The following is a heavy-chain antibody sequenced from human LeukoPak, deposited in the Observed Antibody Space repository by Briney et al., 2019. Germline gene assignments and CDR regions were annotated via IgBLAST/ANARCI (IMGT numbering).Heavy chain of an antibody. V-gene: IGHV3-15*01. CDR1: GFTFSSYA. CDR2: IRSNSDGGTI. D-gene: IGHD3-22*01. J-gene: IGHJ5*02. CDR3: ATDFYDST. Sequence: PGGSLRLSCAASGFTFSSYAMSWVRQAPGKGLEWVGRIRSNSDGGTIDYAAPVKGRFTLSRDDSKTTLYLQMNSLQTEDTAVYYCATDFYDSTWGQGTLVTVSS.